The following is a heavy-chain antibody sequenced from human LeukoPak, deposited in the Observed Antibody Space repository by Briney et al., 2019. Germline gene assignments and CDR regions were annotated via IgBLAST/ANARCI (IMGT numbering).Heavy chain of an antibody. CDR2: IYSGGST. J-gene: IGHJ3*02. CDR3: ARERIQLWLRAGAFDI. Sequence: ETLSLTCAVSGGSIKSNNWWSWARQAPGKGLEWVSVIYSGGSTYYADSVKGRFTISRDNSKNTLYLQMNSLRAEDTAVYYCARERIQLWLRAGAFDIWGQGTMVTVSS. CDR1: GGSIKSNNW. D-gene: IGHD5-18*01. V-gene: IGHV3-53*01.